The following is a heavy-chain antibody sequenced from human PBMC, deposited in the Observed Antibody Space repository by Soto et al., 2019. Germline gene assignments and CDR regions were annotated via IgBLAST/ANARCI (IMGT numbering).Heavy chain of an antibody. CDR2: ISAYNGNT. CDR1: GYTFTSYG. CDR3: ARAFRPSYYYYGMDV. Sequence: GASVKVSCKAPGYTFTSYGISWVRQAPGQGLEWMGWISAYNGNTNYAQKLQGRVTMTTDTSTSTAYMELRSLRSDDTAVYYCARAFRPSYYYYGMDVWGQGTTVTVSS. J-gene: IGHJ6*02. V-gene: IGHV1-18*04.